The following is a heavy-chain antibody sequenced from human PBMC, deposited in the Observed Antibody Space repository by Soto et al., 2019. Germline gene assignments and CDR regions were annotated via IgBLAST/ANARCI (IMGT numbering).Heavy chain of an antibody. D-gene: IGHD6-25*01. CDR2: ISGSGDSA. J-gene: IGHJ4*02. Sequence: PRGAPRIPPAASGVTLMSFAMSWVRPAPGEGLEWVSSISGSGDSAYYADSVKGRFTISRDNSKNTLYLQINSLRAEETAVYYCAKERSDHRIAAAAIDYWGQGAQVTVSS. CDR3: AKERSDHRIAAAAIDY. V-gene: IGHV3-23*01. CDR1: GVTLMSFA.